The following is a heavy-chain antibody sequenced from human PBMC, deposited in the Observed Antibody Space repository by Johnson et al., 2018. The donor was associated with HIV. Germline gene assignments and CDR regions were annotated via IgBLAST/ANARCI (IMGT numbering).Heavy chain of an antibody. D-gene: IGHD1-26*01. CDR1: GFTFSSYG. V-gene: IGHV3-7*03. CDR2: IKQDGSEK. J-gene: IGHJ3*02. Sequence: VQLVESGGGVVQPGRSLRLSCAASGFTFSSYGMHWVRQAPGKGLEWVANIKQDGSEKYYVDSVKGRFTISRDNAKNSLYLQMNSLKTEDTAVYYCTTDRATYDAFDIWGQGTMVTVSS. CDR3: TTDRATYDAFDI.